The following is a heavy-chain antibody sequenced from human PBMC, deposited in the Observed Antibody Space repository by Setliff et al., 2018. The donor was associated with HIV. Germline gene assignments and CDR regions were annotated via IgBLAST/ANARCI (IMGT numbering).Heavy chain of an antibody. CDR2: IYRTGDT. CDR1: GYSINSSHF. CDR3: ARDKTYCNYSRCSRAGWYFDL. J-gene: IGHJ2*01. D-gene: IGHD2-2*01. Sequence: SETLSLTCTVSGYSINSSHFWGWIRQPPGXXXXXVGSIYRTGDTHYSPSLKSRVTISVDTSKNQFSLRLSSVTAADTAVYYCARDKTYCNYSRCSRAGWYFDLWGRGTLVTVSS. V-gene: IGHV4-38-2*02.